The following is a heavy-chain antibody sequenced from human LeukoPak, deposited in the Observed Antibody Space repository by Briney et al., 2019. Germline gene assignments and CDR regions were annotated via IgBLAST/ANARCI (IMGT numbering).Heavy chain of an antibody. CDR2: ITGSGETK. V-gene: IGHV3-23*01. Sequence: GGSLRLSCVVSGFTFRDYAMSWVRRAPGKGLEWVSAITGSGETKYYADSVKGRFTMSRDNSKNTLYLEMSSLRDEDTAEYFCAKESLVVIESYFDNWGQGIQVNVSS. D-gene: IGHD3-22*01. CDR3: AKESLVVIESYFDN. J-gene: IGHJ4*02. CDR1: GFTFRDYA.